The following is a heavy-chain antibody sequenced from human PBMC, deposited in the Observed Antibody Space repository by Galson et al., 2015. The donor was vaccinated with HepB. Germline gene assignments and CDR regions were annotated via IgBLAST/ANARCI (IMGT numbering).Heavy chain of an antibody. CDR3: AKTGIAAAGAFDI. J-gene: IGHJ3*02. CDR1: GFTFSSYG. CDR2: ISYDGSNK. Sequence: SLRLSCAASGFTFSSYGMHWVRQAPGKGLEWVAVISYDGSNKYYADSVKGRFTISRDNSKNTLYLQMNSLRAEDTAVYYCAKTGIAAAGAFDIWGQGTMVTVSS. D-gene: IGHD6-13*01. V-gene: IGHV3-30*18.